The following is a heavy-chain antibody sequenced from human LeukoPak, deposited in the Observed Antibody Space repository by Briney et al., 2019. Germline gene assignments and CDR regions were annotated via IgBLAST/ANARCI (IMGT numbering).Heavy chain of an antibody. CDR1: GFTFSSYG. J-gene: IGHJ5*02. CDR2: ISGSGSST. CDR3: ARGGKTYYYGSGSYISSYNWFDP. Sequence: GGSLRLSCAASGFTFSSYGMSWVRQAPGKGLEWVSAISGSGSSTYYADSVKGRFTISRDNSKNTLYLQMNSLRAEDTAVYYCARGGKTYYYGSGSYISSYNWFDPWGEGTLVTVSS. D-gene: IGHD3-10*01. V-gene: IGHV3-23*01.